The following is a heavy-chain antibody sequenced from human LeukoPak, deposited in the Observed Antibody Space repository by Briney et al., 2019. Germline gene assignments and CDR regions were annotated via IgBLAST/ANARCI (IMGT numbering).Heavy chain of an antibody. CDR3: ASWYSSSWYYFDY. D-gene: IGHD6-13*01. Sequence: ASVKVSCKVSGYTLTELTMHWVRQAPGKGLEWMGGFDPEDGETIYAQKFQGRVTMTEDTSTDTANMELSSLRSEDTAVYYCASWYSSSWYYFDYWGQGTLVTVSS. J-gene: IGHJ4*02. V-gene: IGHV1-24*01. CDR2: FDPEDGET. CDR1: GYTLTELT.